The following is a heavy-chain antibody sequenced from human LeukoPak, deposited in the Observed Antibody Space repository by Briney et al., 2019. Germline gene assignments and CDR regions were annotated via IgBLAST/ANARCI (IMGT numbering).Heavy chain of an antibody. CDR2: IYYSGST. V-gene: IGHV4-59*01. J-gene: IGHJ6*02. D-gene: IGHD1-14*01. Sequence: PSETLSLTCTVSGGSISSYYWSWIRQPPGKGLEWIGYIYYSGSTNYNPSLKSRVTISVDTSKNQFSLKLSSVTAADTAVYYCARDYRAYYYYYGMDVWGQGTTVTVSS. CDR3: ARDYRAYYYYYGMDV. CDR1: GGSISSYY.